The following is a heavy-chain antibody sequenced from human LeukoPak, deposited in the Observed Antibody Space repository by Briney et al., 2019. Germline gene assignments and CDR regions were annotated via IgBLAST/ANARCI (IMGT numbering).Heavy chain of an antibody. D-gene: IGHD4-23*01. CDR3: ARVRLGVVTQIDY. CDR2: INVGNGNT. V-gene: IGHV1-3*01. Sequence: ASVKVSCKASGYTFTTYTIHWVRQAPGQGLEWMAWINVGNGNTKYSQKFQGRVSITRDTSASTAYMELSTLRSEDTALYYCARVRLGVVTQIDYWGQGTLVTVSS. J-gene: IGHJ4*02. CDR1: GYTFTTYT.